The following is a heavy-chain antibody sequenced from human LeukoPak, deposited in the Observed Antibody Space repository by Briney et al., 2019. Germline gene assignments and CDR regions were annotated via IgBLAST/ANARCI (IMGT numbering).Heavy chain of an antibody. CDR3: ARGADSSSWLTFDY. V-gene: IGHV3-20*04. CDR1: GFTFDDYG. D-gene: IGHD6-13*01. Sequence: PGGSLRLSCAASGFTFDDYGMSCVRHAPGKGLEWVSGITWNGGSTGYADSVKGRFTISRDNAKNSLYLQMNSLRAEDTALYYCARGADSSSWLTFDYWGQGTLVTVSS. J-gene: IGHJ4*02. CDR2: ITWNGGST.